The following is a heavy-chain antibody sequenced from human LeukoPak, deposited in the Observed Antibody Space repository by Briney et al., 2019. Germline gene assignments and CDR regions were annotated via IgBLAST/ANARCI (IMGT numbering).Heavy chain of an antibody. D-gene: IGHD2-2*01. Sequence: GGSLRLSCAASGFTFSDYYMSWIRQAPGKGLEWVSYISSSGSTIYYADSVKGRFTISRDNAKNSLYLQMNSLRAEDTAVYYCAGSQPAITNDYWGQGTLVTVSS. CDR1: GFTFSDYY. CDR3: AGSQPAITNDY. V-gene: IGHV3-11*01. J-gene: IGHJ4*02. CDR2: ISSSGSTI.